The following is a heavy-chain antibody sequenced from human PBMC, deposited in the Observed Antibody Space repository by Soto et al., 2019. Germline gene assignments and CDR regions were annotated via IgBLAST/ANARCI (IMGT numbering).Heavy chain of an antibody. Sequence: SETLSLTCTVSGGSINSYYWSWIRQPPGKGLEWIGYIYYSGSTNYNPSLKSRVTISVDTSKNQFSLKISSVTAADTAVCYCAKVNDFWTGYYSTNWFDPWGQGTLVTVSS. CDR2: IYYSGST. V-gene: IGHV4-59*01. CDR3: AKVNDFWTGYYSTNWFDP. D-gene: IGHD3-3*01. J-gene: IGHJ5*02. CDR1: GGSINSYY.